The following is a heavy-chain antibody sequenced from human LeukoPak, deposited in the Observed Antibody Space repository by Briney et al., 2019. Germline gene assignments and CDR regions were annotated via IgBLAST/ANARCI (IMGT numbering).Heavy chain of an antibody. CDR3: AKVWTAYSDDYFDY. CDR1: GFTFSSYG. V-gene: IGHV3-23*01. CDR2: ISGSGGST. J-gene: IGHJ4*02. D-gene: IGHD3/OR15-3a*01. Sequence: GGSLRLSCAASGFTFSSYGMSWVRQAPGKGLECVSSISGSGGSTNHADSVKGRFTISRDNSKNTLYLQINSLRAEDTAVYYCAKVWTAYSDDYFDYWGQGTLVTVSS.